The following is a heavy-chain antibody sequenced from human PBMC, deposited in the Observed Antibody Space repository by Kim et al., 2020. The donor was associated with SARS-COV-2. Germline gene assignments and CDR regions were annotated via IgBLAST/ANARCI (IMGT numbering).Heavy chain of an antibody. J-gene: IGHJ3*02. CDR1: GYSFTSYW. Sequence: GESLKISCKGSGYSFTSYWIGWVRQMPGKGLEWMGIIYPGDSDTRYSPSFQGQVTISADKSISTAYLQWSSLKASDTAMYYCAGSWLTSSSWYEAFDIWGQGTMVTVSS. V-gene: IGHV5-51*01. CDR2: IYPGDSDT. D-gene: IGHD6-13*01. CDR3: AGSWLTSSSWYEAFDI.